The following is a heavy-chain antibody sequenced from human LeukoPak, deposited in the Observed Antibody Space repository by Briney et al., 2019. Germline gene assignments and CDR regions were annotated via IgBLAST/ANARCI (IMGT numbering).Heavy chain of an antibody. CDR3: ASMSGWYSVSYFDY. V-gene: IGHV1-2*04. CDR1: GYTFTGYY. Sequence: ASVKVSCRASGYTFTGYYMHWVRQAPGQGLEWMGWINPNSGGTNYAQKFQGWVTMTRDTSISTAYMELSRLRSDDTAVYYCASMSGWYSVSYFDYWGQGTLVTVSS. J-gene: IGHJ4*02. CDR2: INPNSGGT. D-gene: IGHD6-19*01.